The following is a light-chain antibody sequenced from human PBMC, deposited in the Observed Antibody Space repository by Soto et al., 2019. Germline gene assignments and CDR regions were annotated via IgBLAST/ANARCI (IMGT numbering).Light chain of an antibody. CDR1: QSVSSNY. J-gene: IGKJ2*01. CDR3: QLYGSAPPRYT. Sequence: EIVLTQSPGTLYLSPGERATLSCRASQSVSSNYLAWYQQKRGQAPRLLIYAASARATGIPDRFSGSGSGTDFTLTTINLEAEDLTVYFCQLYGSAPPRYTFGQGTKLEIK. CDR2: AAS. V-gene: IGKV3-20*01.